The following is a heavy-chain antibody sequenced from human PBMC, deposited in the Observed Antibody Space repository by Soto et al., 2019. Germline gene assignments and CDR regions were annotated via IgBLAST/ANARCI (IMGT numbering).Heavy chain of an antibody. CDR1: GGSFSSYA. V-gene: IGHV1-69*01. Sequence: QVQLVQSGAEVKKPGSSVKVSCKASGGSFSSYAMSWVRQAPGQGFEWMGGIMPLFGVAKYAQKFQGRVTITADESTSTAYMELSSLSSEDTGVYYCARDTHHLNPPPIWSGYNYYFDYWGQGTLVTVSS. CDR3: ARDTHHLNPPPIWSGYNYYFDY. CDR2: IMPLFGVA. J-gene: IGHJ4*02. D-gene: IGHD3-3*01.